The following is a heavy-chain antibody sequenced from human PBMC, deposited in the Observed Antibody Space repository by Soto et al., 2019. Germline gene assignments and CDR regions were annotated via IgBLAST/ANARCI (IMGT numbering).Heavy chain of an antibody. J-gene: IGHJ3*02. D-gene: IGHD4-17*01. Sequence: GGPLRLSCAASGFTFSSYSMNWVRQAPGKGLEWVSYISSSSSTVYYADSVKGRFTISRDNAKNSLYLQMNSLRAEDTAVYYCARDGGYGVDAFDIWGQGTMVTVSS. V-gene: IGHV3-48*01. CDR2: ISSSSSTV. CDR1: GFTFSSYS. CDR3: ARDGGYGVDAFDI.